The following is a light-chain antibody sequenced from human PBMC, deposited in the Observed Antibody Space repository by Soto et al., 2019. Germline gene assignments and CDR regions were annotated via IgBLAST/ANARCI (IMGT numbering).Light chain of an antibody. Sequence: QPVLTQPPSASGTPGQRVTISCSGSSSNLGSNTVNWYQQLPGTAPKLLIYRNNQRPSGVPDRFSCSKSGTSASLAISGLQSEVEADYYCAAWDDSLNGPNVVFGGGTKVTVL. CDR1: SSNLGSNT. CDR3: AAWDDSLNGPNVV. CDR2: RNN. J-gene: IGLJ2*01. V-gene: IGLV1-44*01.